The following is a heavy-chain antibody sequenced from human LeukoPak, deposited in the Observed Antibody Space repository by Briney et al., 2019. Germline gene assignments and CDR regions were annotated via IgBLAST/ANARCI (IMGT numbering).Heavy chain of an antibody. CDR2: IWYDGTNK. CDR1: GFTFTIYG. Sequence: PGRSLRLSCAASGFTFTIYGMHWVRQAPGKGLEWVAVIWYDGTNKYYADSVKGRFTISRDNSKNTLYLQMNSLRAEDTAVYNCARDTCGGDCYSIPYWGQGTLVTVSS. V-gene: IGHV3-33*01. D-gene: IGHD2-21*02. J-gene: IGHJ4*02. CDR3: ARDTCGGDCYSIPY.